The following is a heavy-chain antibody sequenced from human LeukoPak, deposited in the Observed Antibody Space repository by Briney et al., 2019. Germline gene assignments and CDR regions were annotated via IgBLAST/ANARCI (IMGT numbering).Heavy chain of an antibody. Sequence: SETLSLTCTVSGCSISSSSYYWVWIRQPPGRGLEWIGSIYYSGSTYYNPSLKSQVTISVDTSKNQFSLKLSSVTAADTAVYYCARSRMRYCSGGSCYNFDYWGQGTLVTVSS. CDR1: GCSISSSSYY. CDR3: ARSRMRYCSGGSCYNFDY. D-gene: IGHD2-15*01. CDR2: IYYSGST. J-gene: IGHJ4*02. V-gene: IGHV4-39*01.